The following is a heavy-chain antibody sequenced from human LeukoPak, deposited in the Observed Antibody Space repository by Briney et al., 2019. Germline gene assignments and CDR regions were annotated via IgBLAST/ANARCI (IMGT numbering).Heavy chain of an antibody. V-gene: IGHV3-66*04. Sequence: GGSLRLSCAASGFTVSSNYMSWVRQAPGKGLEWVSVIYSGGSTYYADSVKGRFTISRDNAKNTLYLQMNSLRVEDTAVYYCARLESDYYDSSGYYYVGWFDPWGQGTLVTVSS. CDR2: IYSGGST. D-gene: IGHD3-22*01. CDR1: GFTVSSNY. J-gene: IGHJ5*02. CDR3: ARLESDYYDSSGYYYVGWFDP.